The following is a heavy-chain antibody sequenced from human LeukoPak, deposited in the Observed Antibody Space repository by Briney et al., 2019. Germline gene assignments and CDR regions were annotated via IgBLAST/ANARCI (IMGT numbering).Heavy chain of an antibody. CDR1: GYSFTSNW. D-gene: IGHD2-2*01. Sequence: GESLKISCNGSGYSFTSNWISWVRQMPGKGLEWMGRIDPSDSHINYSPSFQGHVTISVDKSISTAYLQWSSLRASDTAMYYCARRRYCSDTSCYEGAFDIWGQGTMVTVSS. CDR3: ARRRYCSDTSCYEGAFDI. V-gene: IGHV5-10-1*01. J-gene: IGHJ3*02. CDR2: IDPSDSHI.